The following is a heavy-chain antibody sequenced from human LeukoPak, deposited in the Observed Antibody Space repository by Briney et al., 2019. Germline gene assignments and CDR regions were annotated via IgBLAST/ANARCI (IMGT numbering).Heavy chain of an antibody. V-gene: IGHV4-30-2*01. D-gene: IGHD3-10*01. CDR3: ASFHPMVRVFDY. CDR2: IYHSGST. CDR1: GGSISSGGYS. Sequence: PSQTLSLTCAVSGGSISSGGYSWSWIRQPPGKGLEWIGYIYHSGSTYYNPSLKSRVTISVDRSKNQFSLKLSPVTAADTAVYYCASFHPMVRVFDYWGQGTLVTVSS. J-gene: IGHJ4*02.